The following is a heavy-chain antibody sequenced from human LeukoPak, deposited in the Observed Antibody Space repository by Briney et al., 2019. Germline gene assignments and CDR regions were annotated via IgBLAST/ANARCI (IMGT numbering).Heavy chain of an antibody. CDR2: ISGSGSYT. D-gene: IGHD3-22*01. Sequence: PGGSLRLSCAASGFTFSSYAMNWVRQAPGKRLEWVSAISGSGSYTYYADSVRGRFTISRDNSNNTLYLQMNSLRAEDTAVYYCAKDYYGSSGRRRDDAFDIWGQGTMVTVSS. J-gene: IGHJ3*02. CDR3: AKDYYGSSGRRRDDAFDI. CDR1: GFTFSSYA. V-gene: IGHV3-23*01.